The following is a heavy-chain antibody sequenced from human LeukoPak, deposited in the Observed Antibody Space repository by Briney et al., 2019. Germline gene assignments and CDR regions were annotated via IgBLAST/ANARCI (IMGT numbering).Heavy chain of an antibody. CDR1: GGSFSGHY. Sequence: SETLSLTCAVYGGSFSGHYWSWIRQPPGKGLEWIGEINHSGSTNYNPSLKSRVTISVDTSKNQFSLKLSSVTAADTAVYYCARRGRVGLLWFGELLSRHGFDYWGQGTLVTVSS. D-gene: IGHD3-10*01. CDR3: ARRGRVGLLWFGELLSRHGFDY. V-gene: IGHV4-34*01. J-gene: IGHJ4*02. CDR2: INHSGST.